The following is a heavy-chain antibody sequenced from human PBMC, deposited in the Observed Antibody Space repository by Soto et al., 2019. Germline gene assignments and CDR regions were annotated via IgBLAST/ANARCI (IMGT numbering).Heavy chain of an antibody. CDR1: GGSISSFTYY. V-gene: IGHV4-39*01. Sequence: SETLSLTCSVSGGSISSFTYYWGWIRQPPCKGLEWIGTVYYNENTYYNPSLKSRVTITVDTAKNQFSLNLRSVTAADTAMYFCARPERYYGSPGWFDPWGPGXLVTVCS. CDR2: VYYNENT. CDR3: ARPERYYGSPGWFDP. J-gene: IGHJ5*02. D-gene: IGHD3-10*01.